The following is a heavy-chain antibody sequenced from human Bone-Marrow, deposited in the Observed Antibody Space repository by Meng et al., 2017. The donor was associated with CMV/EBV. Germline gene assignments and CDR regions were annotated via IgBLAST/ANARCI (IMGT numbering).Heavy chain of an antibody. CDR2: ISSSSSYI. V-gene: IGHV3-21*01. CDR1: GFTFSSYS. CDR3: AIFYSSSSGGTGYYYYGMDV. J-gene: IGHJ6*02. Sequence: LSLTCAASGFTFSSYSMNWVRQVPGKGLEWVSSISSSSSYIYYADSVKGRFTISRDNAKNSLYLQMNSLRAEDTAVYYCAIFYSSSSGGTGYYYYGMDVWGQGTTVTVSS. D-gene: IGHD6-6*01.